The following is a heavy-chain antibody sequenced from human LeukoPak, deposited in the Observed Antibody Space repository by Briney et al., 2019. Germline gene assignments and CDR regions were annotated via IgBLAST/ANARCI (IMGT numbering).Heavy chain of an antibody. J-gene: IGHJ6*03. CDR2: ISSSSSTI. V-gene: IGHV3-48*02. CDR1: GFTFSSYS. CDR3: ARVGYYYDSSGYYEGDYFYMDV. Sequence: PGGSLRLSCAASGFTFSSYSMNWVRQAPGKGLEWVSYISSSSSTIYYADSVKGRFTISRDNAKNSLYLQMSSLRDEDTAVYYCARVGYYYDSSGYYEGDYFYMDVWGKGTTVTVSS. D-gene: IGHD3-22*01.